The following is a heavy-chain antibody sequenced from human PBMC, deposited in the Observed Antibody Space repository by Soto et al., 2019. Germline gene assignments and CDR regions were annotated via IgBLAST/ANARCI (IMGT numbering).Heavy chain of an antibody. Sequence: QVQLVESGGGVVQPGRSLRLSCAASGFTFSSYAMHWVRQAPGKGLEWVAVIPYDGSNKYYADSVKGRFTIFRDNSKNTLYLQMNSLRAEDTAVYYCARDPHSSGWYSGDYWGQGTLVTVSS. V-gene: IGHV3-30-3*01. D-gene: IGHD6-19*01. CDR2: IPYDGSNK. J-gene: IGHJ4*02. CDR1: GFTFSSYA. CDR3: ARDPHSSGWYSGDY.